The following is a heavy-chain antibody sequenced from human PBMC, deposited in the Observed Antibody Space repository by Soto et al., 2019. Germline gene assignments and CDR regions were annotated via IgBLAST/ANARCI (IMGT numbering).Heavy chain of an antibody. J-gene: IGHJ4*02. CDR3: ARVRANDYEIDY. Sequence: EVQLVESGGGLVQPGGSLRLSCAASGFMFGSYWMTWVRHAPGKGLEGGANIKRDGSEKFYVDSVKGRFTISRDNADNSLFLHMNSLRAEDTAIYYCARVRANDYEIDYWGQGALVTVS. D-gene: IGHD4-17*01. V-gene: IGHV3-7*03. CDR1: GFMFGSYW. CDR2: IKRDGSEK.